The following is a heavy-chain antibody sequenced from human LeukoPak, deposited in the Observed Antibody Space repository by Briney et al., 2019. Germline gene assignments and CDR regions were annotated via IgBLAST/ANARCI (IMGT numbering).Heavy chain of an antibody. CDR2: IPYDGSYK. J-gene: IGHJ4*03. CDR3: AEDQCNGGSCYLDY. V-gene: IGHV3-30*02. Sequence: GGSLRLSCAASGFTFSSYGMHWVRQAPGKGLEWVAFIPYDGSYKYYADSAKGRFTISRDNSNNTLYLQMNSLRAEDTAVYYCAEDQCNGGSCYLDYWGQGALGTASS. CDR1: GFTFSSYG. D-gene: IGHD2-15*01.